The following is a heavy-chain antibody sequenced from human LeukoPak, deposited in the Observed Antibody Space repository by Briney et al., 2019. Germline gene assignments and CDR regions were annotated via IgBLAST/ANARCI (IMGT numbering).Heavy chain of an antibody. CDR1: GYTFTGYY. V-gene: IGHV1-2*04. D-gene: IGHD5-24*01. CDR2: INPNSGGT. Sequence: GASVKVSCKASGYTFTGYYMHWVRQAPGQGLEWMGWINPNSGGTNYGQKFQGWVTMTRDTSISTAYMELSRLRSDDTAVYYCARGEMFTRGRYYYGMDVWGQGTTVTVSS. J-gene: IGHJ6*02. CDR3: ARGEMFTRGRYYYGMDV.